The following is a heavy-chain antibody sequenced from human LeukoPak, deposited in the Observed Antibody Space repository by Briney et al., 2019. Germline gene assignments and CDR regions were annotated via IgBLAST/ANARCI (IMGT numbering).Heavy chain of an antibody. D-gene: IGHD3-10*01. V-gene: IGHV3-23*01. CDR2: INGSGGST. Sequence: GGSLRLSCAASGFTFSSYAMSWVRQAPGKGLEWVSAINGSGGSTYYADSVKGRFTISRDNSKNTLYLQMNSLRAEDTAVYYCAKDQAMVRGVIITYFDYWGQGTLVTVSS. CDR1: GFTFSSYA. J-gene: IGHJ4*02. CDR3: AKDQAMVRGVIITYFDY.